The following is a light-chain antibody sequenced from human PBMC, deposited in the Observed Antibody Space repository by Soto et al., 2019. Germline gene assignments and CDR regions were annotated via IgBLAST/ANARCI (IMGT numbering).Light chain of an antibody. Sequence: DIQMTQSPASVPASVGDRVTLTCRACQHISTYLAWYQQKPGKAPKLLIYKASSLESGVPSRFSGSGSGTEFTLTITSLQPDDFAIYYCQHYHGYPFTFGHGTKVDIK. V-gene: IGKV1-5*03. CDR1: QHISTY. CDR2: KAS. J-gene: IGKJ3*01. CDR3: QHYHGYPFT.